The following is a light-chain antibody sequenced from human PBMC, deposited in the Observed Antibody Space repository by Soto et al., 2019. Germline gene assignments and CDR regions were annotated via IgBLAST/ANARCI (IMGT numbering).Light chain of an antibody. Sequence: GDRISITCRASQRISSWLAWYQQKPGKAPKLLIYDASSLESGVPSRFSGSGSGTEFTLIISSLQPDDFATYYCQQYNILSTFGQGTNVDIK. CDR2: DAS. V-gene: IGKV1-5*01. J-gene: IGKJ1*01. CDR3: QQYNILST. CDR1: QRISSW.